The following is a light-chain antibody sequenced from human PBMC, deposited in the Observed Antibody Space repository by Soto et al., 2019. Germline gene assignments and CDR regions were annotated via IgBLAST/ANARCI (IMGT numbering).Light chain of an antibody. CDR3: NSYTTSNTRQIV. CDR2: DVS. J-gene: IGLJ1*01. Sequence: QCVLTQPASASGSPGQAITISCPGTSSDVGGYNYVSWYQQHPGKAPKFMIYDVSNRPSGVSTRFSGSKSGNTASLTISGLQAEDEADYYCNSYTTSNTRQIVFGTGTKVTVL. V-gene: IGLV2-14*01. CDR1: SSDVGGYNY.